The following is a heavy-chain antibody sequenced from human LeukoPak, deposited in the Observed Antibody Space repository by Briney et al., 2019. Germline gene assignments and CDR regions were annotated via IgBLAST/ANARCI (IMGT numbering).Heavy chain of an antibody. V-gene: IGHV4-59*12. J-gene: IGHJ6*02. CDR3: ARDGLSGGWYYYYGMDV. CDR2: IYYSGRT. CDR1: GGSISSYY. D-gene: IGHD6-19*01. Sequence: SETLSLTCTVSGGSISSYYWSWIRQPPGKGLEWIGYIYYSGRTDYNPSLKSRVTMSVDTSKNQFSLKLSSVTAADTAVYYCARDGLSGGWYYYYGMDVWGQGTTVTVSS.